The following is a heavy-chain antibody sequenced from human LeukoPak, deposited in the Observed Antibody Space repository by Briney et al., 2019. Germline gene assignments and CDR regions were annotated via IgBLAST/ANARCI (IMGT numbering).Heavy chain of an antibody. V-gene: IGHV3-53*01. D-gene: IGHD2-2*01. CDR1: GFTVSSNY. CDR3: ARVLGYCSSTSCYESWFDP. Sequence: PGGSLRLSCAASGFTVSSNYMSWVRQAPGKGLEWVSVIYSGGSTYYADSVKGRFTISRDNSKNTLYLQMNSLRAEVTAVYYCARVLGYCSSTSCYESWFDPWGQGTLVTVSS. J-gene: IGHJ5*02. CDR2: IYSGGST.